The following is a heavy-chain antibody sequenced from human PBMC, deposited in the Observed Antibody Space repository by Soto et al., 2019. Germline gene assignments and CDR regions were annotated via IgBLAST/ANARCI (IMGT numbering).Heavy chain of an antibody. Sequence: PGESLKISCKGSGYSFTSYWISRVRQMPGKGLEWMGRIDPSDSYTNYSPSFQGHVTISADKSISTAYLQWSSLKASDTAMYYCARRVVVPAALVGMDVWGQGTTVTVSS. J-gene: IGHJ6*02. CDR1: GYSFTSYW. V-gene: IGHV5-10-1*01. D-gene: IGHD2-2*01. CDR3: ARRVVVPAALVGMDV. CDR2: IDPSDSYT.